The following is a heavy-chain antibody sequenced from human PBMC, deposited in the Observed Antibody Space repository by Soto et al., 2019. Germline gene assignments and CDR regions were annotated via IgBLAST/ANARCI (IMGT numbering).Heavy chain of an antibody. CDR3: ARYGGYEGLRFDP. V-gene: IGHV4-30-4*01. Sequence: QVQLQESGPGLVKPSQTLSLTCTVSGGSISSGDYYWSWIRQPPGKGLEWIGYIFYSGSTYYNPSLKSRVTXSXDXXKNQFALKLSSVTAADTGVYYCARYGGYEGLRFDPWGQGTLVTVSS. CDR2: IFYSGST. CDR1: GGSISSGDYY. D-gene: IGHD5-12*01. J-gene: IGHJ5*02.